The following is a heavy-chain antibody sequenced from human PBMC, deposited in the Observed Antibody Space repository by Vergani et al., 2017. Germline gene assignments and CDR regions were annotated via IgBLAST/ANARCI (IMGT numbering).Heavy chain of an antibody. J-gene: IGHJ6*03. CDR1: GGTFSSYA. Sequence: QVQLVQSGAEVKKPGSSVKVSCKASGGTFSSYAISWVRQAPGQGLEWMGGIIPIFGTANYAQKFQGRVTITADESTSTAYMELSSLRSEDTAVYYCASSPYYDFWSGYSRDYYYYYTDVWGKGTTVTVSS. CDR2: IIPIFGTA. D-gene: IGHD3-3*01. V-gene: IGHV1-69*01. CDR3: ASSPYYDFWSGYSRDYYYYYTDV.